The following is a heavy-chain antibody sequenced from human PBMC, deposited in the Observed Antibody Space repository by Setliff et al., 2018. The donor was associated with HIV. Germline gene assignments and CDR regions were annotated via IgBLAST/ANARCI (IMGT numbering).Heavy chain of an antibody. CDR2: ISYDGNHK. J-gene: IGHJ3*02. Sequence: PGGSLRLSCAASEYSFTNYAMHWVRQTPGKGLEWVAGISYDGNHKYYADSVKGRFTISRDNGKNTLYLQMNSLRAEDSAVYFCARVGLGGAFDIWGQGTKVTVSS. CDR1: EYSFTNYA. D-gene: IGHD1-26*01. V-gene: IGHV3-30*04. CDR3: ARVGLGGAFDI.